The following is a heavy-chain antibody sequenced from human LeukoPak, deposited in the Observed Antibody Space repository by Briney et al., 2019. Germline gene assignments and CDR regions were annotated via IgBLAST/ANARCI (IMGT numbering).Heavy chain of an antibody. Sequence: ASVKVSCKASGGTFSSYAISWVRQAPGQGLEWMGGIIPIFGTANYAQKFQGRVTITTDESTRTAYMELSSLRSEDTAVYYCATGPPTDYYDSSGYYGRPFDYWGQGTLVTVSS. CDR3: ATGPPTDYYDSSGYYGRPFDY. V-gene: IGHV1-69*05. CDR2: IIPIFGTA. D-gene: IGHD3-22*01. J-gene: IGHJ4*02. CDR1: GGTFSSYA.